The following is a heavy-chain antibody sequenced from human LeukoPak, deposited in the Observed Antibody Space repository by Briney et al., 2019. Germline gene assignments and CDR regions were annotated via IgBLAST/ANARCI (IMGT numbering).Heavy chain of an antibody. CDR2: ISGSGGST. CDR1: GFTFSSYA. V-gene: IGHV3-23*01. J-gene: IGHJ4*02. D-gene: IGHD6-13*01. Sequence: GGSLRLSCAASGFTFSSYAMSWVRQAPGKGLEWVSAISGSGGSTYYADSVKGRFTISRDNSKNTLYLQMNGLRAEDTAVYYCAKDSSGSSWPPCWGQGTLVTVSS. CDR3: AKDSSGSSWPPC.